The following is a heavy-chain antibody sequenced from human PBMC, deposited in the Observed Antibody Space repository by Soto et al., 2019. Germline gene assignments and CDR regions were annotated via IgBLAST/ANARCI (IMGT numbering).Heavy chain of an antibody. Sequence: GGSLRLSCAASGFTFSSYGMHWVRQAPGKGLEWVAVIWYDGSNKYYADSVKGRFTISRDNSKNTLYLQMNSLRAEDTAVYYCARETTMVRGFCMDVWGQGTTVNVSS. CDR3: ARETTMVRGFCMDV. J-gene: IGHJ6*02. D-gene: IGHD3-10*01. CDR1: GFTFSSYG. CDR2: IWYDGSNK. V-gene: IGHV3-33*01.